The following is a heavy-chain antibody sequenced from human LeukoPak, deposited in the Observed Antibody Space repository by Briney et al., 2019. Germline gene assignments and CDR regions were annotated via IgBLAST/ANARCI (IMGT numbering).Heavy chain of an antibody. V-gene: IGHV3-21*04. CDR1: GFTFMSYS. J-gene: IGHJ4*02. D-gene: IGHD7-27*01. CDR3: ARESIPGDRDFDY. Sequence: GGSLRLSCAASGFTFMSYSMNWVRQAPGKGLEWVSSISSSSSYIYYAHSVKGRFTISRDNAKNSLYLLMNSLRAGDTAVYYCARESIPGDRDFDYWGQGTLITVSS. CDR2: ISSSSSYI.